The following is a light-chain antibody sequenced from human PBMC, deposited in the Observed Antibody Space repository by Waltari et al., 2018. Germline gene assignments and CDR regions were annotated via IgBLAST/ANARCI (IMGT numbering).Light chain of an antibody. CDR1: ELPNQY. Sequence: SYELTQPPSVSVSPGQTARITCSGDELPNQYAFWYRQKPGQAPELLIYKDTERPSGIPERVSASSSGTTVTLTITGVQPEDEADYYCQSADSTNTYWVFGGGTKLTVL. CDR3: QSADSTNTYWV. J-gene: IGLJ2*01. CDR2: KDT. V-gene: IGLV3-25*03.